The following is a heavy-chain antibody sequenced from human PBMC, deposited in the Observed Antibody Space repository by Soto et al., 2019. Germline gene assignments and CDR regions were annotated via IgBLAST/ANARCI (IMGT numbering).Heavy chain of an antibody. CDR2: TWSGGRGE. Sequence: QVQLVESGGGVVQPGTSLRLSCAASGFTFSHYGIHWVRQAPGKGLEWVALTWSGGRGENYADSVRGRFTVSRDNSETTVYLQMNSLRVEDTAVYYCAKDDDTSSHFSLLDFRGQGTLVTVSS. D-gene: IGHD3-22*01. CDR1: GFTFSHYG. CDR3: AKDDDTSSHFSLLDF. J-gene: IGHJ4*02. V-gene: IGHV3-33*06.